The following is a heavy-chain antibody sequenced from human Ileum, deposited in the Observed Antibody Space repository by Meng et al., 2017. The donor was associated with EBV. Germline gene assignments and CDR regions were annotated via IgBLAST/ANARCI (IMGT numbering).Heavy chain of an antibody. CDR3: ARGGDSSGWYWYFDY. J-gene: IGHJ4*02. CDR1: EGTFSRYS. CDR2: IIPPFDTA. Sequence: QGPLVQSGAEVKKPGSSVKVSCKASEGTFSRYSISWVRQAPGQGLEWMGGIIPPFDTANYAQKFQGRVTITADKSTGTAYMELSSLRSEDTAIYYCARGGDSSGWYWYFDYWGQGTLVTVSS. D-gene: IGHD6-19*01. V-gene: IGHV1-69*06.